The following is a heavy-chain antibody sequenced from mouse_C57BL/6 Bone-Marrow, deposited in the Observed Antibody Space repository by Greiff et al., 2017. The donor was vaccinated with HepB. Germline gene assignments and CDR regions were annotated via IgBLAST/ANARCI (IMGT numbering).Heavy chain of an antibody. V-gene: IGHV1-72*01. CDR1: GYTFTSYW. CDR2: IDPTSGVT. J-gene: IGHJ4*01. Sequence: QVQLQQPGAELVKPGASVKLSCKASGYTFTSYWMHWVKRRPGRGLEWMGRIDPTSGVTNYNEKFKSKATLTVDTPTSTAYMQLSSLTSEDSAEYNSARGVAMDYWGQGTSVPVSS. CDR3: ARGVAMDY.